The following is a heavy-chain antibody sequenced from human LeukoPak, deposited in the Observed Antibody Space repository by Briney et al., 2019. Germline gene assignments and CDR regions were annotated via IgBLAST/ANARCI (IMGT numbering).Heavy chain of an antibody. CDR3: ARGVGTGSYFFN. V-gene: IGHV4-34*01. Sequence: SETLSLTCAVYGGSFNGYYWTWIRKPPGKGLEWIGEINRGGDTNYNPSLKSRVTISVDTSKTQVSLKLNSVTAADTALYYCARGVGTGSYFFNWGQGTLVTVSS. D-gene: IGHD1-26*01. J-gene: IGHJ4*02. CDR1: GGSFNGYY. CDR2: INRGGDT.